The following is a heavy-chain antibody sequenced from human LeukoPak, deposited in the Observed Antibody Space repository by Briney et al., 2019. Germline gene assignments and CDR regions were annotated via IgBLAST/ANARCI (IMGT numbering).Heavy chain of an antibody. CDR2: INPNSGGT. CDR1: GYTFTGYY. D-gene: IGHD2-2*01. J-gene: IGHJ6*03. Sequence: GASVKVSCKASGYTFTGYYMHWVRQAPGQGLEWMGWINPNSGGTNYARKFQGRVTMTRDTSISTAYMELSRLRSDDTAVYYCARDVAFDCSSTSCYYYYYMDVWGKGTTVTVSS. V-gene: IGHV1-2*02. CDR3: ARDVAFDCSSTSCYYYYYMDV.